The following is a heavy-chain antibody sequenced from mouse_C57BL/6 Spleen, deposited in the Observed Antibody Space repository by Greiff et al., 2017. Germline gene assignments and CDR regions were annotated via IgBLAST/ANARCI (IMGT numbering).Heavy chain of an antibody. CDR1: GYSITSGYY. D-gene: IGHD1-1*01. CDR2: ISYDGSN. V-gene: IGHV3-6*01. Sequence: EVKVEESGPGLVKPSQSLSLTCSVTGYSITSGYYWNWIRQFPGNKLEWMGYISYDGSNNYNPSLKNRISITRDTSKNQFFLKLNSVTTEDTATYYCAREDSSYFDYWGQGTTLTVSS. J-gene: IGHJ2*01. CDR3: AREDSSYFDY.